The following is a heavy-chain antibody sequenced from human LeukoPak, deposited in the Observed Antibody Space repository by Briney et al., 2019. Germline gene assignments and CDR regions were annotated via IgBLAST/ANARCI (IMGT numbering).Heavy chain of an antibody. Sequence: ASVKVSCKASGYTYISYGIAWVRQAPGQGLEWLGWISAYNGNIDYAQKLQGRVTLTTDTSTSTAYMEVRSLRSDDTAVYYCASMSGYYPSYYFDYWGQGTLVTVSS. J-gene: IGHJ4*02. CDR2: ISAYNGNI. V-gene: IGHV1-18*01. CDR3: ASMSGYYPSYYFDY. CDR1: GYTYISYG. D-gene: IGHD3-3*01.